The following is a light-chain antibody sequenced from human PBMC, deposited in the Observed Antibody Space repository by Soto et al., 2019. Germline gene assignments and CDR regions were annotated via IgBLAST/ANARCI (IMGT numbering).Light chain of an antibody. V-gene: IGLV1-44*01. CDR2: SNI. CDR3: AAWDDSLSGPV. J-gene: IGLJ3*02. Sequence: QLVLIQAPSASGTPGQRVTITCSGSRSNIGKNTVSWYQQLPGTAPKLLIYSNIQVLSGVPDRFSGSKSGTSASLAISGLQSEDEAEYYCAAWDDSLSGPVFGGGTSSPS. CDR1: RSNIGKNT.